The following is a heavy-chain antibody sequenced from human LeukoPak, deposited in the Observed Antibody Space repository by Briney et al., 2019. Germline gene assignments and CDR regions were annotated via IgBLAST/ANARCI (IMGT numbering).Heavy chain of an antibody. CDR2: IYYSGST. J-gene: IGHJ3*02. D-gene: IGHD2-15*01. V-gene: IGHV4-59*01. CDR1: GGSISSYY. Sequence: SETLSLTCTVSGGSISSYYWSWIRQPPGKGLEWIGYIYYSGSTNYNPSLKSRVTISVDTSKNQFSLKLSSVTAADTAVYYCARELSPSVVVAATGAFDIWGQGTMVTVSS. CDR3: ARELSPSVVVAATGAFDI.